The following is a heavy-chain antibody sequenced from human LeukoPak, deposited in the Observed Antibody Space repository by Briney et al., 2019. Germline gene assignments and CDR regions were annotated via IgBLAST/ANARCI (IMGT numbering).Heavy chain of an antibody. Sequence: GESLQISCQGSGYSFTSYWIGWVRQMPGKGLEWMGIIYPGDSDTRYSPSFQGQVTISADKSISTAYLQWSSLKASDTAMYYCASLAYCGGDCYSPSTFDYWGQGTLVTVSS. J-gene: IGHJ4*02. CDR3: ASLAYCGGDCYSPSTFDY. CDR1: GYSFTSYW. D-gene: IGHD2-21*02. V-gene: IGHV5-51*01. CDR2: IYPGDSDT.